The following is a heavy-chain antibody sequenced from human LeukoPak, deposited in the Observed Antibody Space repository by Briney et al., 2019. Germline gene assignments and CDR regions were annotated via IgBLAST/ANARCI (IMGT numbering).Heavy chain of an antibody. Sequence: GGSLRLSCAASGFTFSNAWMSWVRQAPGKGLEWVGRIKSKTDGWTTDYAAPVKGRFTISRDDSKNTLYLQMNSLKTEDTAVYYCTTDMGFTGYWGQGTLVTVSS. CDR1: GFTFSNAW. V-gene: IGHV3-15*01. CDR3: TTDMGFTGY. CDR2: IKSKTDGWTT. J-gene: IGHJ4*02. D-gene: IGHD1-14*01.